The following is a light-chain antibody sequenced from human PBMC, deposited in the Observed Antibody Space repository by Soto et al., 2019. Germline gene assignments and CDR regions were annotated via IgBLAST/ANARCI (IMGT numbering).Light chain of an antibody. J-gene: IGKJ4*01. CDR1: QSVSSNY. V-gene: IGKV3D-20*02. Sequence: EIVLTQSPVTLSLSPGERATLSCRASQSVSSNYLAWFQQKPGQAPRLLIYAASSRATGIPDRFSGSGSWTDFTLTVSSLEPEDIAVYYCQQRSNWRVTFGGGTKVDIK. CDR2: AAS. CDR3: QQRSNWRVT.